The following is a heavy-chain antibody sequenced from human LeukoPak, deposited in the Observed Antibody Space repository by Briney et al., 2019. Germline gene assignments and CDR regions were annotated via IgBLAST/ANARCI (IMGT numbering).Heavy chain of an antibody. D-gene: IGHD2-2*01. CDR2: IYYSGST. Sequence: SSETLSLTCTVSGGSISSSSYYWGWIRQPPGKGLEWIGSIYYSGSTYYNPSLKSRVTISVDTSKNQFSLKLSSVTAADTAVYYCARGIVVVPAALNRRWHLYYYMDVWGKGTTVTVSS. V-gene: IGHV4-39*01. CDR1: GGSISSSSYY. J-gene: IGHJ6*03. CDR3: ARGIVVVPAALNRRWHLYYYMDV.